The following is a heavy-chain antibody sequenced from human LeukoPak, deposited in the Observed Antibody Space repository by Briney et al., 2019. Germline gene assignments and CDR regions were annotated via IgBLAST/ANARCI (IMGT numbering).Heavy chain of an antibody. D-gene: IGHD2-15*01. J-gene: IGHJ5*02. V-gene: IGHV4-31*03. CDR2: IYYSGST. CDR1: GGSLSNGVYY. Sequence: SETLSLTCTVSGGSLSNGVYYWSWIPHHPGKGLEWIGYIYYSGSTYYNPSLKSRVTISVDTYKNQFSLKLSSVTGADTAVYYCARGGCSGGSCYYRGGFDPWGQGTLVTVSS. CDR3: ARGGCSGGSCYYRGGFDP.